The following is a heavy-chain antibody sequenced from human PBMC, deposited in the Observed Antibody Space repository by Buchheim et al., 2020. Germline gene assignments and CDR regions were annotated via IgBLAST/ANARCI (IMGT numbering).Heavy chain of an antibody. Sequence: QVQLAESGGGVVQPGRSLRLSCAASGFQFNTCAMHWVRQAPGKGLEWVAMIWSDENNKYYGDSVKGRFTISRDNSKNTLYLQMNSLRAEDTAVYYCARASSQRRVDTAMVIAVFDYWGQGTL. CDR3: ARASSQRRVDTAMVIAVFDY. D-gene: IGHD5-18*01. CDR1: GFQFNTCA. CDR2: IWSDENNK. J-gene: IGHJ4*02. V-gene: IGHV3-30*19.